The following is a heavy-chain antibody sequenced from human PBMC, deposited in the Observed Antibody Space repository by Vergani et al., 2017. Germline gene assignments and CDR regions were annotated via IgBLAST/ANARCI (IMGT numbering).Heavy chain of an antibody. D-gene: IGHD6-13*01. CDR3: ARDPGSSWYPVYYYYYMDV. V-gene: IGHV3-30-3*01. CDR1: GFTFSSYA. J-gene: IGHJ6*03. CDR2: ISYDGSNK. Sequence: QVQLVESGGGVVQPGRSLRLSCAASGFTFSSYAMHWVRQAPGKGLEWVAVISYDGSNKYYADSVKGRFTISRDNSKNTLYLQMNSLRAEDTAVYYCARDPGSSWYPVYYYYYMDVWGKGTTVTVSS.